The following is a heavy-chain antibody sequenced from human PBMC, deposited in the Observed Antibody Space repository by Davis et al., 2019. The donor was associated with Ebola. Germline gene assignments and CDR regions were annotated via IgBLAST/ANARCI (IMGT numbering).Heavy chain of an antibody. D-gene: IGHD3-10*01. V-gene: IGHV3-53*01. CDR3: AREGVQGVIVY. CDR2: IYSGGST. J-gene: IGHJ4*02. CDR1: GFTVSSNY. Sequence: GESLKISCAASGFTVSSNYMSWVRQAPGKGLEWVSVIYSGGSTYYADSVKGRFTISRDNSKNTLYLQMNSLRAEDTAVYYCAREGVQGVIVYWGQGTLVTVSS.